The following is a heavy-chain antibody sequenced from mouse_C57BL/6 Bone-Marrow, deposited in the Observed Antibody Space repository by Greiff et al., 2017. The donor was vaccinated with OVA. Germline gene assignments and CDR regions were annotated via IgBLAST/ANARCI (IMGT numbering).Heavy chain of an antibody. CDR3: ARNLRYYGSSYFDY. D-gene: IGHD1-1*01. V-gene: IGHV2-9-1*01. CDR1: GFSFTSYA. CDR2: IWTGGGT. Sequence: VKLVESGPGLVAPSQCLSIPCNVSGFSFTSYAISWVRQPPGKGLEWLGVIWTGGGTHSTTALQSSLSISKDNSKSQGYLQMNILQTDDTARYYCARNLRYYGSSYFDYWGQGTTLTVSS. J-gene: IGHJ2*01.